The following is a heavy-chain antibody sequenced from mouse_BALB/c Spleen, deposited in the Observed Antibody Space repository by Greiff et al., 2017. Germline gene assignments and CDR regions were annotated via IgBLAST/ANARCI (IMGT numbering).Heavy chain of an antibody. CDR2: LWGDGST. CDR1: GFSLTGYG. Sequence: VQLQESGPGLVAPSQSLSITCTVSGFSLTGYGVNWVRQPPGKGLEWLGMLWGDGSTDYNSALKSRLSISKDNSKSQVFLKMNSLQTDDTARYYCARDPPGYAMDYWGQGTSVTVSS. CDR3: ARDPPGYAMDY. J-gene: IGHJ4*01. V-gene: IGHV2-6-7*01.